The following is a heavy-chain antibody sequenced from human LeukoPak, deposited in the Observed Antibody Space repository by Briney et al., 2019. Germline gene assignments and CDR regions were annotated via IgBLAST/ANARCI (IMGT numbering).Heavy chain of an antibody. J-gene: IGHJ4*02. Sequence: PGGSLRLSCAASGFTVSSNYMSWVRQAPGKGLEWVSVIYSGGSTYYADSVKGRFTISGDNSKNTLYLQMNSLRAEDTAVYYCASSTMVRGVLDYWGQGTLVTVSS. CDR2: IYSGGST. V-gene: IGHV3-53*01. D-gene: IGHD3-10*01. CDR3: ASSTMVRGVLDY. CDR1: GFTVSSNY.